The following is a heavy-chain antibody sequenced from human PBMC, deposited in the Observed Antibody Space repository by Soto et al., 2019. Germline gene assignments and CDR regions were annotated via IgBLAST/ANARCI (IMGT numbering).Heavy chain of an antibody. D-gene: IGHD6-19*01. CDR2: VYTDGRT. Sequence: GGSPRLSCAASGFTVSGDYINWVRQAPGKGLEWVSVVYTDGRTYFADSVKGRFTISRDNAKNTLYLQMNSLRAEDTAVYFCARGAPVAALDYWGQGTLVTVSS. CDR3: ARGAPVAALDY. CDR1: GFTVSGDY. J-gene: IGHJ4*02. V-gene: IGHV3-53*01.